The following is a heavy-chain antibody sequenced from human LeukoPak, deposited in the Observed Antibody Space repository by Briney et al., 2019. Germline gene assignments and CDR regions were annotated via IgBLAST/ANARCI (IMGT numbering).Heavy chain of an antibody. CDR1: GGSFSGYY. Sequence: SETLSLTCAVYGGSFSGYYWSWIRQPPGKGLEWIGEINHSGSTYYNPSLKSRVTISVDRSKNQFSLKLSSVTAADTAVYYCARGGDYYDSSGYSPGAFDIWGQGTMVTVSS. CDR2: INHSGST. V-gene: IGHV4-34*01. CDR3: ARGGDYYDSSGYSPGAFDI. J-gene: IGHJ3*02. D-gene: IGHD3-22*01.